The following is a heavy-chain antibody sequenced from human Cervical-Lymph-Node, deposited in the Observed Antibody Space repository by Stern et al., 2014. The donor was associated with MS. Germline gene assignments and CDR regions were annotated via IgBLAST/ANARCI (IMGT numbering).Heavy chain of an antibody. CDR1: GGSISSGRYY. CDR3: ARSDRLWGSFDY. Sequence: VHLVESGPGLVKPSQTLSLTCTVSGGSISSGRYYWSWIRQHPGKGLEWIGYIHYSGSTYYNPSLKSRVSISVDTSENQFSLKVSSVTAADTALYYCARSDRLWGSFDYWGQGTLVTVSS. CDR2: IHYSGST. V-gene: IGHV4-31*02. D-gene: IGHD3-16*01. J-gene: IGHJ4*02.